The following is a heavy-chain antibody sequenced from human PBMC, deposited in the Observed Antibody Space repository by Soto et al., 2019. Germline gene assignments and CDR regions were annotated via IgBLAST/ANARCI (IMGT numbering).Heavy chain of an antibody. V-gene: IGHV3-33*01. Sequence: QVHLVESGGNVVQPGWSLRLSCAASGFSFTSHGMHWVRQAPGKGLEWVAHLWSDGNSKYYADSVKGRFTISRDLSKNTHYLQMNSLGAEDTAVYYCARDAQQLANYGMDVWGQGTTVTASS. CDR3: ARDAQQLANYGMDV. D-gene: IGHD6-13*01. CDR2: LWSDGNSK. J-gene: IGHJ6*02. CDR1: GFSFTSHG.